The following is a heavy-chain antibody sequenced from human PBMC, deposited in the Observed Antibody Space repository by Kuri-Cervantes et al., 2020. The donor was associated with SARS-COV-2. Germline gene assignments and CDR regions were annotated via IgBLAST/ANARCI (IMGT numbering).Heavy chain of an antibody. J-gene: IGHJ4*02. CDR2: ISSSSSYI. D-gene: IGHD6-13*01. Sequence: GESLKISCAASGFTFSSYSMNWVRQAPGKGLEWVSSISSSSSYIYYADSVKGRFTISGDNAKNSLYLQMNSLRAEDTAVYYCARYSSSWSYYWGQGTLVTVSS. CDR3: ARYSSSWSYY. V-gene: IGHV3-21*01. CDR1: GFTFSSYS.